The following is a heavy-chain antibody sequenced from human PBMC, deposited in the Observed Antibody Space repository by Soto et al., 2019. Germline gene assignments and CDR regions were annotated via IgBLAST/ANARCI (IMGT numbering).Heavy chain of an antibody. CDR1: GFTFSSYS. CDR2: ISSSSSYI. J-gene: IGHJ4*02. CDR3: ARVGIAAAADGNFDY. V-gene: IGHV3-21*01. D-gene: IGHD6-13*01. Sequence: GGSLRLSCAASGFTFSSYSMNWVRQAPGKGLEWVSSISSSSSYIYYADSVKGRFTISRDNAKNSLYLQMNSLRAEDTAVYYCARVGIAAAADGNFDYWGQGTLVTVSS.